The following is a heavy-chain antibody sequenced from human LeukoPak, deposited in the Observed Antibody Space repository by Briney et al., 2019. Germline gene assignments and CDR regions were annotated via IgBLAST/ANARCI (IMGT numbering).Heavy chain of an antibody. D-gene: IGHD5-18*01. CDR2: LHADGVEQ. V-gene: IGHV3-7*01. J-gene: IGHJ4*02. CDR1: GFSLSGYW. Sequence: GGSLRLSCAASGFSLSGYWMTWVRQAPGKGLEWVARLHADGVEQNYVDSVTGRFTMSRDNAKNSLDLQMNSLRVEDTAVYYCARGGFSFDYLGQGTLVVVST. CDR3: ARGGFSFDY.